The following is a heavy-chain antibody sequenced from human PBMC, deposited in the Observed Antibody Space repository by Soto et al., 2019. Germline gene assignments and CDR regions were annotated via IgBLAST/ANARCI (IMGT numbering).Heavy chain of an antibody. CDR2: IYYSGST. D-gene: IGHD3-3*01. CDR3: ARNLWIFRVVNNYMDV. Sequence: PSETLSLTCTVSGGSINSGDYYWSWIRQPPGNGLEWIGYIYYSGSTYYNPSLKSRVTMSRDTSKNQLSLTLSSVTAADTAVYYCARNLWIFRVVNNYMDVWGQGNTVTVSS. CDR1: GGSINSGDYY. J-gene: IGHJ6*03. V-gene: IGHV4-30-4*01.